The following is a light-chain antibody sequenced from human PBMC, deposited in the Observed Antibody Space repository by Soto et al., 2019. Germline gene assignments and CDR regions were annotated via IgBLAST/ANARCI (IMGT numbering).Light chain of an antibody. Sequence: QSVLTQPASVSGSPGQSITISCTGTSSDVGNYNLVSWYQQYPGKAPKLMIYEGGQRPSGVSNRFSGSKSGNTASLTISGLPADDEADYYCCSFALRSTVIFGGGTKLTVL. CDR1: SSDVGNYNL. J-gene: IGLJ2*01. V-gene: IGLV2-23*01. CDR3: CSFALRSTVI. CDR2: EGG.